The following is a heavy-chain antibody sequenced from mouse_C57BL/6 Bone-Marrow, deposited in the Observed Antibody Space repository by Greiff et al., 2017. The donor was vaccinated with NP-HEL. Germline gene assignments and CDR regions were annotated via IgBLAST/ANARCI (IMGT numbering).Heavy chain of an antibody. Sequence: EVQLQQSGPELVKPGASVKISCKASGYSFTGYFMNWVMQSHGKSLEWIGRINPYNGDTFYNQTFKGQATLTVDKSSSTAYMELRSLTSEDSAVYCCAKGYYSCAYGGRGTGVTVSA. CDR2: INPYNGDT. D-gene: IGHD1-1*01. V-gene: IGHV1-20*01. CDR3: AKGYYSCAY. J-gene: IGHJ3*01. CDR1: GYSFTGYF.